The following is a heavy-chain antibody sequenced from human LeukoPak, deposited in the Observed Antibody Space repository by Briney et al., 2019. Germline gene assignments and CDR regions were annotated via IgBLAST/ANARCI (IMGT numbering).Heavy chain of an antibody. CDR2: ISYDGSNK. V-gene: IGHV3-30*18. CDR3: AKAKSYYSNYDY. D-gene: IGHD4-11*01. J-gene: IGHJ4*02. CDR1: GFTVSSNY. Sequence: GGSLRLSCAASGFTVSSNYMSWVRQAPGKGLEWVAVISYDGSNKYYADSVKGRFTISRDNSKNTLYLQVNSLRTEDTAVYYCAKAKSYYSNYDYWGQGTLVTVSS.